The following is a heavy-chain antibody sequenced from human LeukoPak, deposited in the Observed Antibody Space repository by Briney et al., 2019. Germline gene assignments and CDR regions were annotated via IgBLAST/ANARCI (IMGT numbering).Heavy chain of an antibody. J-gene: IGHJ6*03. V-gene: IGHV4-59*11. D-gene: IGHD3-22*01. CDR1: GGSISSHY. Sequence: SETLSVTCTVSGGSISSHYRSWMRQPPGKGLEWMGQIYYSGSTNYNPSLKSRVTISVDTSKNQFSLKLSSVTAADTAMYYCARTNYYDSSGYRYYYYYYYMDVWGKGTTVTVSS. CDR3: ARTNYYDSSGYRYYYYYYYMDV. CDR2: IYYSGST.